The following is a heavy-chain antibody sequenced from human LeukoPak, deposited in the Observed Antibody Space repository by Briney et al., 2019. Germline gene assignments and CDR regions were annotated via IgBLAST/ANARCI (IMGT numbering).Heavy chain of an antibody. V-gene: IGHV3-30*04. Sequence: GRSLRLSCAASGFAFSSYAMHWVRQAPGKGLEWVAVISYDGSNKYYADSVKGRFTISRDNSKNTLYLQMNSLRAEDTAVYYCARVSSWAPLYYWGQGTLVTVSS. D-gene: IGHD6-13*01. CDR3: ARVSSWAPLYY. CDR2: ISYDGSNK. J-gene: IGHJ4*02. CDR1: GFAFSSYA.